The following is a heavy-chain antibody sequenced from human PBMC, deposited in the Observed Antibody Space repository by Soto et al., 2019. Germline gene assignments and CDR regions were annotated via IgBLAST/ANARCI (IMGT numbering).Heavy chain of an antibody. D-gene: IGHD5-18*01. CDR3: ARDHVDTPMTNFDY. V-gene: IGHV1-46*01. Sequence: ASVKVSCKSPGFTFISYYIHCVQHAPGQGLEWMGLINPSDAYTDYAQKFQGRVTLTRDTSTSIVYMELSSLRSEDTAIYYCARDHVDTPMTNFDYWGQGTLVTVSS. CDR2: INPSDAYT. J-gene: IGHJ4*02. CDR1: GFTFISYY.